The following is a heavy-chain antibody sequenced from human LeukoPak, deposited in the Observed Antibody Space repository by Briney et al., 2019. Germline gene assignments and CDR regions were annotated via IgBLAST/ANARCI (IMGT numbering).Heavy chain of an antibody. V-gene: IGHV4-34*01. D-gene: IGHD3-10*01. CDR1: GGSFSGYY. CDR2: INHSGST. Sequence: SETLSLTCAVYGGSFSGYYWSWIRQPPGKGLEWIGEINHSGSTNYNPSLKSRVTISVDTSKNQFSLKLSSVTAADTAVYYCASLEYYYGWGSWGQGTLVTVSS. CDR3: ASLEYYYGWGS. J-gene: IGHJ4*02.